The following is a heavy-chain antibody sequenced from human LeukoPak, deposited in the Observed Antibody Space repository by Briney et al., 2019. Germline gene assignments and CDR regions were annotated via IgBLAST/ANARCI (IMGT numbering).Heavy chain of an antibody. CDR2: ISAYNGNT. Sequence: ASVKVSCKASGYTFTSYGISWVRQAPGQGLEWMGWISAYNGNTNYAQKLQGRVTMTTDTSTSTAYMELRSLRSDDTAVYYCARSPPEGQLERRGWFDPWGQGTLVTVSS. CDR1: GYTFTSYG. J-gene: IGHJ5*02. V-gene: IGHV1-18*01. CDR3: ARSPPEGQLERRGWFDP. D-gene: IGHD1-1*01.